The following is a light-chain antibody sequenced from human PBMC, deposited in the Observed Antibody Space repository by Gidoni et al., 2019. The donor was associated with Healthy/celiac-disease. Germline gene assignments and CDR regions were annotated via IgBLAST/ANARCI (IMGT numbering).Light chain of an antibody. CDR2: KAS. CDR1: QSISSW. J-gene: IGKJ1*01. Sequence: DIQMTQSPSTLSASVGDRVTITCRASQSISSWLAWYQQKPGKAPKLLIYKASSLESGVPSRFSGSGSGTEFTLTISSLQPDDFATYYCQQYNSYPSTFXPXTKVEI. V-gene: IGKV1-5*03. CDR3: QQYNSYPST.